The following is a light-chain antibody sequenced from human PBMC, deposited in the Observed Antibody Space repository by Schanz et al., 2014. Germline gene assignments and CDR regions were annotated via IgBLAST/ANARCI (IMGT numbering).Light chain of an antibody. CDR1: GSDVGNYNF. Sequence: QSALTQPPSASGSPGQSVTISCTGTGSDVGNYNFVSWYQQHPGKAPKLIIYEVNKRPSGVPDRFSGSKSGNTASLTVSGLQAEDEADYYCSSYTGSSPLFVFGTGTKLTVL. CDR2: EVN. V-gene: IGLV2-8*01. CDR3: SSYTGSSPLFV. J-gene: IGLJ1*01.